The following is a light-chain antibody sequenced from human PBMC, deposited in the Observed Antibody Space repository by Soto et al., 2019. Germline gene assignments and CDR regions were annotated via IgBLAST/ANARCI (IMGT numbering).Light chain of an antibody. CDR1: RSIRTY. CDR3: QQSYSSPRFT. J-gene: IGKJ3*01. Sequence: DIQMTQSPSSLSASVGDRVTISCRASRSIRTYLNWYQLKPGKAPKLLIYVTSTLQNGVPSRFSGSGSGTDFTLTISSLQPEDFATYYCQQSYSSPRFTFGPGTKVDFK. V-gene: IGKV1-39*01. CDR2: VTS.